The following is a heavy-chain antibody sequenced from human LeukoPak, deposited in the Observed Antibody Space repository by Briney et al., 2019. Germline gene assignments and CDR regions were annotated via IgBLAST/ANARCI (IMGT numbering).Heavy chain of an antibody. CDR2: IKSKTDGGTT. V-gene: IGHV3-15*01. J-gene: IGHJ4*02. D-gene: IGHD2-2*02. CDR1: GFTFSNAW. Sequence: SGGSLRLSCAASGFTFSNAWMSRVRQAPGKGLEWVGRIKSKTDGGTTDYAAPVKGRFTISRDDSKNTLYLQMNSLKTEDTAVYYCTTDPPAAIGEDYFDYWGQGTLVTVSS. CDR3: TTDPPAAIGEDYFDY.